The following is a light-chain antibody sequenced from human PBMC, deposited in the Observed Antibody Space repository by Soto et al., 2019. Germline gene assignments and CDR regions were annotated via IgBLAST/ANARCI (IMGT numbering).Light chain of an antibody. CDR3: CSYAGTYTYV. Sequence: QSALTQPRSVSGSPGQSVTISCTGTSTDVGAYSFVSRFQQHPGKAPKLILFDVTYRPSGVPDRFSASKSGNTASLTISGLQADDEADYYCCSYAGTYTYVFGSGTKLTVL. V-gene: IGLV2-11*01. CDR2: DVT. CDR1: STDVGAYSF. J-gene: IGLJ1*01.